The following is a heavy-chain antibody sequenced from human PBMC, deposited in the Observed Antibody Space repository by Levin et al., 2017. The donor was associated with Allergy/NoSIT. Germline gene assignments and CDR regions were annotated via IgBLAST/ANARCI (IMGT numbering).Heavy chain of an antibody. D-gene: IGHD5-18*01. V-gene: IGHV3-21*01. CDR1: GFTFSSYS. J-gene: IGHJ4*02. Sequence: GGSLRLSCAASGFTFSSYSMNWVRQAPGKGLEWVSSISSSSSYIYYADSVKGRFTISRDNAKNSLYLQMNSLRAEDTAVYYCAREGDPDSYGYDWPLPDYWGQGTLVTVSS. CDR2: ISSSSSYI. CDR3: AREGDPDSYGYDWPLPDY.